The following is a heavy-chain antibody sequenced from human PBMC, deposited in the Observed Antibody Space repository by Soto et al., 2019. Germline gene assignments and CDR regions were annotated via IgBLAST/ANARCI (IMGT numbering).Heavy chain of an antibody. CDR1: GFTVSSNY. J-gene: IGHJ4*02. Sequence: EVPLVESGGGLVQPGGSLRLSCAASGFTVSSNYMSWVRQAPGKGLEWVSVIYSGGSTYYADSVKGRFIISRDDSKNTLFLQMNSLRAEDTPVYYCATAKLLLPWLFDYWGQGTLVPVSS. V-gene: IGHV3-66*01. CDR2: IYSGGST. CDR3: ATAKLLLPWLFDY. D-gene: IGHD2-15*01.